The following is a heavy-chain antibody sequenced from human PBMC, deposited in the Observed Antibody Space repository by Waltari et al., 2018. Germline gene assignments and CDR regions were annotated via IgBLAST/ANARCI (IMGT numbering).Heavy chain of an antibody. D-gene: IGHD3-3*02. V-gene: IGHV1-8*02. CDR1: GYRFTDFD. Sequence: QVQLVQSGAEVKKPGASVKVSCKASGYRFTDFDFNWVRQAPGQGLEWLGVMSPSSGSRGYAQKFQGRVTMTTNTSISTAYMELSSLRSEDTAVYYCTRVSAAFYILFYWGQGTLVTVSS. J-gene: IGHJ4*02. CDR3: TRVSAAFYILFY. CDR2: MSPSSGSR.